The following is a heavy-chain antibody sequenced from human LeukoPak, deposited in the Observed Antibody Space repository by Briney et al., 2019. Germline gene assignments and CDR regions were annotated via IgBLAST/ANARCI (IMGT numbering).Heavy chain of an antibody. CDR2: ISSSSSYI. Sequence: GVSLRLSCAASGFTFSSYSMNWVRQAPGKGLEWVSSISSSSSYIYYADSVKGRFTISRDNAKNSLYLQMNSLRAEDTAVYYCARDRFEAADSKPPPYYYYGMDVWGQGTTVTVSS. J-gene: IGHJ6*02. CDR1: GFTFSSYS. V-gene: IGHV3-21*01. CDR3: ARDRFEAADSKPPPYYYYGMDV. D-gene: IGHD6-13*01.